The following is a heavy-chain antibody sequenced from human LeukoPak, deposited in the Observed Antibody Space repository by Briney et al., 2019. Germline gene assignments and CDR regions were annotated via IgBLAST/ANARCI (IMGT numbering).Heavy chain of an antibody. Sequence: GVLRLSCTVSGFIFGDYAMSWVRQAPGKGLEWIGFIRSKTYGGTTKYAASVKGRFTISRDDSKSIAYLQMNSLKTEDTAVYYCTRDPYDTSGEFDYWGQGTLVTVSS. V-gene: IGHV3-49*04. CDR1: GFIFGDYA. CDR2: IRSKTYGGTT. J-gene: IGHJ4*02. CDR3: TRDPYDTSGEFDY. D-gene: IGHD3-22*01.